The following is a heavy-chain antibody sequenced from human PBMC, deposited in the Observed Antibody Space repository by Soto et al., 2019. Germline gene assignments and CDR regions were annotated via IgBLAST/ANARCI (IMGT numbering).Heavy chain of an antibody. Sequence: PSETLSLTCTVSGGSISSSTYYWDWIRQPPGKGLEWMGAMYYTGHKNYNPSLGSRVTMSVDTSKNQFSLKLSSVTPTDTAVYYCARRSSSSLGSLFDPWGRGILVTVSS. J-gene: IGHJ5*02. D-gene: IGHD6-6*01. V-gene: IGHV4-39*01. CDR2: MYYTGHK. CDR3: ARRSSSSLGSLFDP. CDR1: GGSISSSTYY.